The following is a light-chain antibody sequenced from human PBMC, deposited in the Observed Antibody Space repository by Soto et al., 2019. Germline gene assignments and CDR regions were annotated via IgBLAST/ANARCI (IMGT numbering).Light chain of an antibody. V-gene: IGKV3-20*01. J-gene: IGKJ5*01. Sequence: EIVLTQSPGTLSLSPGERATLSCRASQSVSSSYLAWYQQKPGQAPRLLIYGASSRATGIPDRFSGSGFGTDFTLTISRLEPEDFAVYYWQQYGSSPPVTCGQGTRLEIK. CDR2: GAS. CDR3: QQYGSSPPVT. CDR1: QSVSSSY.